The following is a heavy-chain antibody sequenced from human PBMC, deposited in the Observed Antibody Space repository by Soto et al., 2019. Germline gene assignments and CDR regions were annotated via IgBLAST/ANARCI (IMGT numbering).Heavy chain of an antibody. Sequence: SETLSLTCAVYGGSFSGYYWSWIRQPPGKGLEWIGEINHSGSTNYNPSLKSRVTISVDTSKNQFSLKLSSVTAADTAVYYCARGRGSTLGYCSGGSCYSYRSGDNWLAPWGQGTLVTVSS. D-gene: IGHD2-15*01. J-gene: IGHJ5*02. CDR3: ARGRGSTLGYCSGGSCYSYRSGDNWLAP. CDR1: GGSFSGYY. CDR2: INHSGST. V-gene: IGHV4-34*01.